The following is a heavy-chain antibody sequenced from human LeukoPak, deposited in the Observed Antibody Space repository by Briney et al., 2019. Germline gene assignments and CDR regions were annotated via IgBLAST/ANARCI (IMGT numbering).Heavy chain of an antibody. CDR1: GYTFTGYY. D-gene: IGHD6-13*01. CDR3: ARDPRIAATGDDNWFDP. J-gene: IGHJ5*02. CDR2: INPNSGGT. Sequence: ASVKVSCKASGYTFTGYYMHWVRQAPGQGLEWMGWINPNSGGTNYAQKFQGRVTMTRDTSISTVYMELTRLRFDDTAVYYCARDPRIAATGDDNWFDPWGQGTLVTVSS. V-gene: IGHV1-2*02.